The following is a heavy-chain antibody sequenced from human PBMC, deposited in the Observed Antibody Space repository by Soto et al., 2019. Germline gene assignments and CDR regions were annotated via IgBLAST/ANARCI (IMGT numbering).Heavy chain of an antibody. CDR3: ARDDYYGSGRHYYYYGMDV. D-gene: IGHD3-10*01. Sequence: SVKVSCKASGGTFSSYAISWVRQAPGQGLEWMGGIIPIFGTANYAQKFQGRVTITADESTSTAYMELSSLRSEDTAVYYCARDDYYGSGRHYYYYGMDVWGQGTTVTVLL. CDR2: IIPIFGTA. V-gene: IGHV1-69*13. CDR1: GGTFSSYA. J-gene: IGHJ6*02.